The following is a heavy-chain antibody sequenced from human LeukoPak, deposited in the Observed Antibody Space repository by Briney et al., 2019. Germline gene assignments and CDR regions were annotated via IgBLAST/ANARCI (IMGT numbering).Heavy chain of an antibody. CDR1: GFTFSTYW. CDR3: ARAHPHFDY. Sequence: PGGSLRLSCAASGFTFSTYWMSWVRQAPGTGLEWVASIKQDGSEKSYVDSVKGRFTISRDNAKNSLYLQMNSLRAEDTAVYYCARAHPHFDYWGQGTLVTVSS. V-gene: IGHV3-7*01. J-gene: IGHJ4*02. CDR2: IKQDGSEK.